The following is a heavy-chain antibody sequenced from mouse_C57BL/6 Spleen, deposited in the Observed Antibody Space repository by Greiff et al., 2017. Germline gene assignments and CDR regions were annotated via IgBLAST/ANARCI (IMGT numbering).Heavy chain of an antibody. Sequence: EVKVEESGPGMVKPSQSLSLTCTVTGYSITSGYDWHWIRHFPGNKLEWMGYISYSGSTNYNPSLKSRISITHDTSKNHFFLKLNSVTTEDTATYYCARGYYDYDGAWFAYWGQGTLVTVSA. CDR1: GYSITSGYD. V-gene: IGHV3-1*01. J-gene: IGHJ3*01. CDR2: ISYSGST. D-gene: IGHD2-4*01. CDR3: ARGYYDYDGAWFAY.